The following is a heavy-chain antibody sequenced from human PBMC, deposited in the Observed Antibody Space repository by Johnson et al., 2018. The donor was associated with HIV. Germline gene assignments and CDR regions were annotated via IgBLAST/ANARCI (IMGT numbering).Heavy chain of an antibody. CDR3: ARALPAIVVPTVAFDI. Sequence: VQLVESGGGLVQPGRSLRLSCAASGFTFDDYAMHWVRQAPGKGLEWVSGISWNSGSIGYADSVKGRFTIPRDNAKNSLYLQMHSLGAEDTAVYYCARALPAIVVPTVAFDIWGQGTMVTVSS. V-gene: IGHV3-9*01. CDR1: GFTFDDYA. D-gene: IGHD3-22*01. CDR2: ISWNSGSI. J-gene: IGHJ3*02.